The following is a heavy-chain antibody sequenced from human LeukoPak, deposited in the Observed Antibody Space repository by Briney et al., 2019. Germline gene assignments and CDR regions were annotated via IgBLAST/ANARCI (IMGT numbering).Heavy chain of an antibody. D-gene: IGHD1-26*01. Sequence: PGGSLRLSCAASGFTFRSYSMNWVRQAPGKGLEWVSYISSSGRSILYADSVKGRFTVSRDNAKNSLYLQMNNLRAEDTAVYYCGREIPSGSYAPHYWGQGILVIVSS. CDR3: GREIPSGSYAPHY. J-gene: IGHJ4*02. V-gene: IGHV3-21*05. CDR1: GFTFRSYS. CDR2: ISSSGRSI.